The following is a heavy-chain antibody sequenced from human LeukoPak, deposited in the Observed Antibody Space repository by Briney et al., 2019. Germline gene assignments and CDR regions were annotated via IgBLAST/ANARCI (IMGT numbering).Heavy chain of an antibody. CDR3: VREVYDGNWFDP. Sequence: GGSLRLSCAASGFTFSTCAMHWVRQAQGKGLEYVAAISGNGDDTYYANSVKGRFTISRDNSKNTLYLHMGSLRPEDMAVYYCVREVYDGNWFDPWGQGALVTVSS. CDR2: ISGNGDDT. V-gene: IGHV3-64*01. CDR1: GFTFSTCA. D-gene: IGHD3-3*01. J-gene: IGHJ5*02.